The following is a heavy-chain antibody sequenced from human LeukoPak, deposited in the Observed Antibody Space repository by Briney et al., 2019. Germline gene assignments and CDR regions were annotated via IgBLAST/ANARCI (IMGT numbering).Heavy chain of an antibody. CDR3: ARGRGSSDY. J-gene: IGHJ4*02. Sequence: GRSLRLSCAASGFTFSSYVMHWVRQAPGKGLEWVAVIWYDGSNKYYADSVKGRFTISRDNSKNTLYLQMNSLRAEDTAVYYCARGRGSSDYWGQGTLVTVSS. D-gene: IGHD1-26*01. CDR2: IWYDGSNK. V-gene: IGHV3-33*01. CDR1: GFTFSSYV.